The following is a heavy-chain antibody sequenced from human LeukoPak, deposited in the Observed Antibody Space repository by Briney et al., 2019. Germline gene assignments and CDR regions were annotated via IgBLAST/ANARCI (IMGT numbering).Heavy chain of an antibody. V-gene: IGHV3-23*01. Sequence: GGSLRLSCAAPGFTFSSYAMSWVRQAPGKGLEWVPAISGSGGSTYYADSVKGRFTISRDNSKNTLYLQMNRLRAEDTAVYYCAKDLHYDSSGYYFSKLGYYYYGMDVWGQGTTVTVSS. CDR2: ISGSGGST. CDR3: AKDLHYDSSGYYFSKLGYYYYGMDV. D-gene: IGHD3-22*01. J-gene: IGHJ6*02. CDR1: GFTFSSYA.